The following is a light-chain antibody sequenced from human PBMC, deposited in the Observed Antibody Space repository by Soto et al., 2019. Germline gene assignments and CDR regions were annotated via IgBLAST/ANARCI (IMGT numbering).Light chain of an antibody. CDR1: QSVSSN. V-gene: IGKV3-15*01. CDR2: GES. J-gene: IGKJ5*01. CDR3: QQSYSSIT. Sequence: EIVMTQSPATLSVSPGKRATLSCRASQSVSSNLAWYQQKPGQAPRLLIYGESTRATGIPARFSGSGSGTEFTLTISSLQPEDFATYYRQQSYSSITFGQGTRLEIK.